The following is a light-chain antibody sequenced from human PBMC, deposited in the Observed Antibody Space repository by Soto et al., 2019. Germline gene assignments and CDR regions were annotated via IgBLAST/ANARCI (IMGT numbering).Light chain of an antibody. CDR1: QSVSFNS. Sequence: EIVLTQSPGTLSLSPGERATLSCRAIQSVSFNSLAWYQQKGGQAPRLLIYDASNRATGIPARFSGSGSGTDFTLTISSLEPEDFAVYYCQQRSNWPPITFGQGTRLEIK. CDR3: QQRSNWPPIT. CDR2: DAS. J-gene: IGKJ5*01. V-gene: IGKV3-11*01.